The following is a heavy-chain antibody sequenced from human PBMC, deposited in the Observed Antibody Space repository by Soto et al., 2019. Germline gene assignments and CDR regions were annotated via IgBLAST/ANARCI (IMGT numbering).Heavy chain of an antibody. CDR1: GFTFSSYA. J-gene: IGHJ3*02. CDR3: AKDHPYLVGATWVGAFDI. CDR2: ISGSGGST. Sequence: SLRLSCAVSGFTFSSYAMSWVRQAPGKGLEWVSAISGSGGSTYYADSVKGRFTISRDNSKNTLYLQMNSLRAEDTAVYYCAKDHPYLVGATWVGAFDIWGQGTMVTVSS. D-gene: IGHD1-26*01. V-gene: IGHV3-23*01.